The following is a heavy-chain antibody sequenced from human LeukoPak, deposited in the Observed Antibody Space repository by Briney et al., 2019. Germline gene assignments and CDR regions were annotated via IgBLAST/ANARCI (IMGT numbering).Heavy chain of an antibody. D-gene: IGHD1-26*01. CDR2: IYHSGST. Sequence: SETLSLTCAVSGGSISSGGYSWSWIRQPPGKGLEWIGYIYHSGSTYYNPSLKSRVTISVDRSKNQFSLKLSSVTAADTAVYYCARASGGSYFFDYWGQGTLVTVSS. CDR1: GGSISSGGYS. J-gene: IGHJ4*02. V-gene: IGHV4-30-2*01. CDR3: ARASGGSYFFDY.